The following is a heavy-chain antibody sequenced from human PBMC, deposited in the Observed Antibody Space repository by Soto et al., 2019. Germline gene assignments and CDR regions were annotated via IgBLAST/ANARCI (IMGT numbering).Heavy chain of an antibody. CDR3: PPAIQLWFGY. V-gene: IGHV4-39*01. Sequence: QLQLQESGPGLVKPSETLSLTCTVSGGSISSSSYYWGWIRQPPGKGLEWIGSIYYSGSTYYNPSLQSRVTIPGDPPKNQFSLRRGSVTAADTAVFYCPPAIQLWFGYWGQGPWSPSPQ. CDR1: GGSISSSSYY. CDR2: IYYSGST. J-gene: IGHJ4*02. D-gene: IGHD5-18*01.